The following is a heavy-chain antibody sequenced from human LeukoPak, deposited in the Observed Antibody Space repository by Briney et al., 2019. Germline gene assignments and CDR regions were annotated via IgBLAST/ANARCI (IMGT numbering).Heavy chain of an antibody. J-gene: IGHJ5*02. Sequence: GGSLRLSCAASGFTFATYAMTWVRQAPGKGLEWVSAIGGSDGKTYYADSVKGRFTISRDNSKNTLFLQMNNLGADDTGLYYCARLSGTFGTSSRVFHPWGQGTLVIVSS. CDR2: IGGSDGKT. CDR3: ARLSGTFGTSSRVFHP. CDR1: GFTFATYA. V-gene: IGHV3-23*01. D-gene: IGHD1-1*01.